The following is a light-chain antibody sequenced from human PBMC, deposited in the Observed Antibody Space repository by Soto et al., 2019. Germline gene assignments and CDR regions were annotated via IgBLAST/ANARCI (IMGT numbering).Light chain of an antibody. CDR1: QNIASW. V-gene: IGKV1-5*01. CDR3: QQYNTYSAT. Sequence: DIQMTQSPSTLSASVGDSVTITCRASQNIASWLAWYQQRPGKAPKLLIYGASTSESGVPLRFSGSGSGTDFTLTIRSLQPGDFAIYYCQQYNTYSATFGQGTRLEIK. J-gene: IGKJ5*01. CDR2: GAS.